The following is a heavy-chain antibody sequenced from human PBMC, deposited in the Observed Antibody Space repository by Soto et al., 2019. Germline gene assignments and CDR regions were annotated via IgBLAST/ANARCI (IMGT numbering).Heavy chain of an antibody. CDR2: IFSNDEK. CDR3: ASTYSTSWYWFDP. Sequence: QVTVKESGPVLVKPTETLTLTCTVSGFSLSNAGLGVSWIRQPPGKALEWLAHIFSNDEKSYSTSLKSRLTISKETSKSQVVLTMTNIDPVDTATYYCASTYSTSWYWFDPWGQGTLVTVSS. J-gene: IGHJ5*02. V-gene: IGHV2-26*04. D-gene: IGHD6-13*01. CDR1: GFSLSNAGLG.